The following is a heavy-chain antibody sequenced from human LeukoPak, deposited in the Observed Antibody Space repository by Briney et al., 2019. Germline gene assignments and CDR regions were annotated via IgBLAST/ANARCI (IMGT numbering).Heavy chain of an antibody. D-gene: IGHD3-10*01. J-gene: IGHJ4*02. CDR1: GFTFSSYE. V-gene: IGHV3-48*03. Sequence: PGGSLRLSCAASGFTFSSYEMNWVRQAPGKGLEWVSYISSSGSTIYYADSVKGRFTISRDNSKNTLYLQMNSLRAEDTAVYYCARTRRGWTMVRGRDYFDYWGQGTLVTVSS. CDR3: ARTRRGWTMVRGRDYFDY. CDR2: ISSSGSTI.